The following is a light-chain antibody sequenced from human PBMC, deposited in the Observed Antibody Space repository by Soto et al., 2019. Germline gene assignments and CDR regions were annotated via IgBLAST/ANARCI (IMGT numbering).Light chain of an antibody. CDR3: CSYAGSSTL. CDR1: SSDVGGYNF. CDR2: DVS. V-gene: IGLV2-11*01. Sequence: QSALTQPRSVSGSPGQSVTISCTGTSSDVGGYNFVSWYQQFPGKVPKLIIYDVSQRPSGVPDRFSASKSDNTASLTISGLQAEDEADYYCCSYAGSSTLFGGGTSSPS. J-gene: IGLJ2*01.